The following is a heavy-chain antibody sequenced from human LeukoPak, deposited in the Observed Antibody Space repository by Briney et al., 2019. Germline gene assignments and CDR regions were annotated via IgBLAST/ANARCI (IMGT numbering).Heavy chain of an antibody. V-gene: IGHV1-8*01. CDR2: MNPNSGNT. CDR1: GYTFTSYD. J-gene: IGHJ4*02. D-gene: IGHD6-19*01. Sequence: ASVKVSCKASGYTFTSYDINWVRQATGQGLEWMGWMNPNSGNTGYARKFQGRVTITRNTSISTAYMELSSLRSEDTAVYHCARGRRSSGWYIDYWGQGTLVTVSS. CDR3: ARGRRSSGWYIDY.